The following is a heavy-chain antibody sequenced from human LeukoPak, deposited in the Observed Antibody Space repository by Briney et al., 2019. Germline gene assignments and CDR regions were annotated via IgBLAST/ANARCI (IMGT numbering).Heavy chain of an antibody. CDR1: GFTFSSYA. V-gene: IGHV3-23*01. J-gene: IGHJ3*02. Sequence: GGSLRLSCAASGFTFSSYAMSWVRQAPGKGLEWVSAISGSRGRTYYADSVKGRFTISRDNSKNTLYLQMNSLRVEDTAVFYCAKSPGSGSYHAFDIWGQGTMVIVSS. CDR2: ISGSRGRT. D-gene: IGHD1-26*01. CDR3: AKSPGSGSYHAFDI.